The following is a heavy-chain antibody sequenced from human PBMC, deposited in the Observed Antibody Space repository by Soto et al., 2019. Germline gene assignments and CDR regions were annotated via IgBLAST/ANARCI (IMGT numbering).Heavy chain of an antibody. J-gene: IGHJ6*02. Sequence: ASVKVSCKASGHPFTRYSIRWVRQAPGQGLEWMGWISGYNGDTEYSKNFQGRLTMTIDTSTTTASMELRSLRSDDTAVYYCAGASLTIFGAPYGMDVWGQGTSVTVSS. CDR1: GHPFTRYS. D-gene: IGHD3-3*01. CDR3: AGASLTIFGAPYGMDV. V-gene: IGHV1-18*04. CDR2: ISGYNGDT.